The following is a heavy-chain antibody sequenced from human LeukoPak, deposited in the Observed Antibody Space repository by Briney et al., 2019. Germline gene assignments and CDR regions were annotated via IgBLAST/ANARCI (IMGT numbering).Heavy chain of an antibody. CDR1: GFTFSSYW. CDR2: IKQDGSEK. J-gene: IGHJ4*02. CDR3: ATTLTQWLLSN. V-gene: IGHV3-7*01. Sequence: GGSLRLSCAASGFTFSSYWMHWVRQAPGKGLERVANIKQDGSEKYYVDSVKGRFTISRDNPKNSLYLQMNSLRAEDTAVYYCATTLTQWLLSNWGQGTLVTVSS. D-gene: IGHD6-19*01.